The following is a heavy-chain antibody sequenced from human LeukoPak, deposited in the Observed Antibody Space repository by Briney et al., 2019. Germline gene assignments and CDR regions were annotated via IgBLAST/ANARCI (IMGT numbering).Heavy chain of an antibody. Sequence: GGSLRLSCAVSGFTFSFYWMSWVRQAPGKGLEWVANIKQDESEKYYVDSVKGRFTISRDNAKNSLYLQMSSLKAEDMAVYYCARDARFCSSTSCSYGMDVWGQGTTVTVSS. CDR2: IKQDESEK. D-gene: IGHD2-2*01. CDR3: ARDARFCSSTSCSYGMDV. CDR1: GFTFSFYW. J-gene: IGHJ6*02. V-gene: IGHV3-7*01.